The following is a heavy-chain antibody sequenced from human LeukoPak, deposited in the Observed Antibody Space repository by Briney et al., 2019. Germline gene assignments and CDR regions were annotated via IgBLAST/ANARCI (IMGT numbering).Heavy chain of an antibody. D-gene: IGHD3-22*01. V-gene: IGHV3-21*04. CDR3: ARDSYYYDSSGYPRGHY. J-gene: IGHJ4*02. CDR2: ISSSSSYI. Sequence: GGSLRLSCAASGFTFSSYSMNWVRQAPGKGLEWVSSISSSSSYIYYADSVKGRFTISRDNAKNSLYLQMNSLRAEDTAVYYCARDSYYYDSSGYPRGHYWGQGTLVTVSS. CDR1: GFTFSSYS.